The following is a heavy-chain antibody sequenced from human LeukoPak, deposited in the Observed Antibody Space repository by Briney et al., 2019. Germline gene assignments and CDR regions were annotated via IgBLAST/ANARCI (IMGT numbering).Heavy chain of an antibody. V-gene: IGHV1-8*02. CDR2: MNPNSGNT. CDR1: GYTFTGYY. CDR3: ARGLTRGNSGSYRV. J-gene: IGHJ4*02. D-gene: IGHD1-26*01. Sequence: GASVKVSCXASGYTFTGYYMHWVRQATGQGLEWMGWMNPNSGNTGYAQKFQGRVTMTRNTSISTAYMELSSLRSEDTAVYYCARGLTRGNSGSYRVWGQGTLVTVSS.